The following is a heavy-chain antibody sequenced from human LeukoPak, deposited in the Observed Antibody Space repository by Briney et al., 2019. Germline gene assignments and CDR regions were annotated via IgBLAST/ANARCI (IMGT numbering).Heavy chain of an antibody. J-gene: IGHJ6*04. CDR1: GFTFSSYW. D-gene: IGHD3-10*02. CDR2: IKQDGSEK. CDR3: AELGITMIGGV. Sequence: GGSLRLSCAASGFTFSSYWMSWVRQAPGKGLEWVADIKQDGSEKYYVDSVKGRFTISRDNAKNSLYLQMNSLRAEDTAVYYRAELGITMIGGVWGKGTTVTISS. V-gene: IGHV3-7*01.